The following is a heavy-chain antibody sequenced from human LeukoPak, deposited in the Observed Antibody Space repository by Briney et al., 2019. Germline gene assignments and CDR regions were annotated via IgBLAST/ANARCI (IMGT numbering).Heavy chain of an antibody. Sequence: GGSLRLSCAASGFTFSSYGMHWVRQAPGKGLEWVAFIRYDGSNKYYADSVKGRFTISRDNSKNTLYLQMNSLRAEDTAVYYCAKIAAAVAPETNPFDYWGQGALVTVSS. J-gene: IGHJ4*02. CDR1: GFTFSSYG. CDR2: IRYDGSNK. V-gene: IGHV3-30*02. CDR3: AKIAAAVAPETNPFDY. D-gene: IGHD6-13*01.